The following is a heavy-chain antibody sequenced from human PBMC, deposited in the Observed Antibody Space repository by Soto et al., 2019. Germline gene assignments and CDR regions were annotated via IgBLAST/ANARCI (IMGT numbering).Heavy chain of an antibody. CDR3: ARDGSWD. CDR1: GFTFSSYG. D-gene: IGHD1-26*01. Sequence: QVQLVESGGGVVQPGRSLRLSCAASGFTFSSYGMHWVRQAPGKGLEWVAVIWYDGSNKYYADSVKGRFTISRDNSKKTLYLQLNSRRAEDTAVYYCARDGSWDWGKGTLVPVSS. V-gene: IGHV3-33*01. J-gene: IGHJ4*02. CDR2: IWYDGSNK.